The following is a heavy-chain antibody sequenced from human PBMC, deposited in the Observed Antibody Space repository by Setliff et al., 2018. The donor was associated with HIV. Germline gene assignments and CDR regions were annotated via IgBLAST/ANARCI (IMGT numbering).Heavy chain of an antibody. D-gene: IGHD2-2*01. J-gene: IGHJ3*02. CDR3: ARAGGGATDQAFDI. Sequence: ASVKVSCKAFGYTFTSYFLHWVRQAPGQGLEWLGIIDPNGGATNNAQKLQGRLTVTTDTSTGTLYMELSNLRSDDSAVFYCARAGGGATDQAFDIWGQGTMVTVSS. CDR1: GYTFTSYF. V-gene: IGHV1-46*01. CDR2: IDPNGGAT.